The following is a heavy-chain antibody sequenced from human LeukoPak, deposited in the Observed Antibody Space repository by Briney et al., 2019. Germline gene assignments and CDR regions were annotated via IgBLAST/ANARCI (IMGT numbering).Heavy chain of an antibody. V-gene: IGHV1-3*03. J-gene: IGHJ5*02. CDR3: ARERSGGALNWFDP. D-gene: IGHD5-24*01. CDR1: GYTFTSYS. Sequence: ASVKVSCKASGYTFTSYSIHWVRQAPGQGLEWMGWINAGNGNTKYSQEFQGRVTITRDTSASTAYMELSSLRSEDMAVYYCARERSGGALNWFDPWGQGTLVTVSS. CDR2: INAGNGNT.